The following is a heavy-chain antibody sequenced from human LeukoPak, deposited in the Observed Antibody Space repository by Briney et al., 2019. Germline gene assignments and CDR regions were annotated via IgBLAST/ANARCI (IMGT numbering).Heavy chain of an antibody. J-gene: IGHJ6*02. D-gene: IGHD3-10*01. V-gene: IGHV4-59*01. CDR1: GGSISSYY. CDR3: ARDHAVTMVRGVIGGMDV. Sequence: PSETLSLTCTVSGGSISSYYWSWIRQPPGKGLEWIWYIYYSGSTNYNPSLKSRVTISVDTSKNQFSLKLSSVTAADTAVYYCARDHAVTMVRGVIGGMDVWGQGTTVTVSS. CDR2: IYYSGST.